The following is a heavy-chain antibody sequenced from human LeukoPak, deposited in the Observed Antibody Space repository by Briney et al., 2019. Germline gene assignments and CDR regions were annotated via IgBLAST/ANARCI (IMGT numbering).Heavy chain of an antibody. CDR3: AREGIYGDYRH. J-gene: IGHJ4*02. Sequence: PSETLSLTCTVSGGSISRGSYYWSWIRQPAGKGLEWIGRIDTSGSTNYNPSLKSRVTMSADTSKKQFSLKLRSVTAAGTAVYYCAREGIYGDYRHWGQGTLVTVSS. CDR2: IDTSGST. D-gene: IGHD4-17*01. V-gene: IGHV4-61*02. CDR1: GGSISRGSYY.